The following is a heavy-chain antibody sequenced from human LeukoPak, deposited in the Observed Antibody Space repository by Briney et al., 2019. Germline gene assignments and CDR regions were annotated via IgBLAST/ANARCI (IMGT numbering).Heavy chain of an antibody. CDR3: ARGQAGGMDV. CDR2: ISSSSSTI. V-gene: IGHV3-48*01. J-gene: IGHJ6*02. Sequence: GGSLRLSCAASGFTFSSHSMNWVRQATGKGLEWVSYISSSSSTIYYAGSVKGRFTISRDNAKNSLYLQMNSLRAEDTAVYYCARGQAGGMDVWGQGTTVTVSS. CDR1: GFTFSSHS.